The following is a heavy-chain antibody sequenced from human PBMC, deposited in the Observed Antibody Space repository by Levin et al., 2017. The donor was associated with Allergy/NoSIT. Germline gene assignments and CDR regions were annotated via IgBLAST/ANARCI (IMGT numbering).Heavy chain of an antibody. V-gene: IGHV3-72*01. CDR2: SRNRHRAEHPFT. D-gene: IGHD2-15*01. CDR1: GFIFTDHY. Sequence: LSLTCAVSGFIFTDHYMEWVRQAPGKGLEWIAVSRNRHRAEHPFTEYAASVKGRFTILRDDSENSMYLQMNSLQTEDTAVYYCVRDFNDGGTDWYYDLWGRGTPVTVSS. CDR3: VRDFNDGGTDWYYDL. J-gene: IGHJ2*01.